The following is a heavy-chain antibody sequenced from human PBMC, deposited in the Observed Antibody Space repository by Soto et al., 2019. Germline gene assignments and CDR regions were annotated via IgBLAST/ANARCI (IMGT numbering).Heavy chain of an antibody. J-gene: IGHJ4*02. Sequence: EVQLLESGGGSVQPGGSLRLSCAASGFTFSSFAMSWVRQAPEKGLEWVTGISGSGRSTFYADSVKGRFTISRDNSKNPLYREMKSVSAEATAVYDCARDDAPTAPSTFDYWGQGALVTVSS. D-gene: IGHD2-21*02. V-gene: IGHV3-23*01. CDR3: ARDDAPTAPSTFDY. CDR1: GFTFSSFA. CDR2: ISGSGRST.